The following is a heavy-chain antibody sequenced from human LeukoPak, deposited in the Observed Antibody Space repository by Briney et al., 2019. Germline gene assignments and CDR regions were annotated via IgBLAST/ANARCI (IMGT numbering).Heavy chain of an antibody. CDR3: ARELQGVAYYYYYYMDV. Sequence: GGSLRLSCAASGFTFSSYSMNWVRQAPGKGLEWVANIKQDGSEKYYVDSVKGRFTISRDNAKNSLYLQMNSLRAEDTAVYYCARELQGVAYYYYYYMDVWGKGTTVTISS. V-gene: IGHV3-7*01. CDR2: IKQDGSEK. D-gene: IGHD2-21*01. CDR1: GFTFSSYS. J-gene: IGHJ6*03.